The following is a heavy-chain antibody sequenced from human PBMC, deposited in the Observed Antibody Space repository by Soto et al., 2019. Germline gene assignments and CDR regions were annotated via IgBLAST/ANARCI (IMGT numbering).Heavy chain of an antibody. Sequence: GASVKVSCKASGYTFTSYGISWVREAPGQGLEWMGWISAYNGNTNYAQKLQGRVTMTTDTSTSTAYMELRSLRSDDTAVYHCARDNYYDSSGSSPWGWFTDYWGQGTLVTVSS. CDR2: ISAYNGNT. J-gene: IGHJ4*02. CDR3: ARDNYYDSSGSSPWGWFTDY. CDR1: GYTFTSYG. V-gene: IGHV1-18*04. D-gene: IGHD3-22*01.